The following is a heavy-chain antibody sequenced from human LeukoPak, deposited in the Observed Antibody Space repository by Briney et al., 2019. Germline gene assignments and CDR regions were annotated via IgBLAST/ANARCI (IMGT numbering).Heavy chain of an antibody. CDR2: IIPIFGTA. CDR3: ATGYYCSSTSSLPKFDY. D-gene: IGHD2-2*01. Sequence: SVKVSCKASGGTFSSYAISWVRQAPGQGLEWMGGIIPIFGTANYAQKFQGRVTITADESTSTAYMELSSLRSEDTAVYYCATGYYCSSTSSLPKFDYWGQGTLVTVSS. J-gene: IGHJ4*02. CDR1: GGTFSSYA. V-gene: IGHV1-69*13.